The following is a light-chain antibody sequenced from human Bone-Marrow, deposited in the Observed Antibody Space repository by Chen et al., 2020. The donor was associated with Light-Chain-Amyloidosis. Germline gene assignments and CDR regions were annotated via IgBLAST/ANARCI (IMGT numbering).Light chain of an antibody. Sequence: SSELTQDPAVSVALGQTVRITCQGDSLRSYYATWYQQKPGQATVLVIYGKNNRPSGIPDRFSGSSSGNTASLTITGAQAEDEADFYCQSRDSSGKHLWVFGGGTKLTVL. CDR1: SLRSYY. CDR2: GKN. CDR3: QSRDSSGKHLWV. J-gene: IGLJ3*02. V-gene: IGLV3-19*01.